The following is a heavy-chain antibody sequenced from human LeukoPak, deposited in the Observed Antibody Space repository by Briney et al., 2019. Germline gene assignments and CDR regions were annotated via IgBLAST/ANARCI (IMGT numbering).Heavy chain of an antibody. CDR3: ASVPASLSSWVDY. J-gene: IGHJ4*02. CDR1: GFTFSSYA. D-gene: IGHD6-6*01. CDR2: ISGSGGST. Sequence: GGSLRLSCAASGFTFSSYAMSWVRQAPGRGLEWVSAISGSGGSTYYADSVKGRFTISRDNSKNTLYLQMNSLRAEDTAVYYCASVPASLSSWVDYWGQGTLVTVSS. V-gene: IGHV3-23*01.